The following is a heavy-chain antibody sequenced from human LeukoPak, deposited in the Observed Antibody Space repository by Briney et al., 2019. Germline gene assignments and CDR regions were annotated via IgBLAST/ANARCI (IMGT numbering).Heavy chain of an antibody. Sequence: SETLSLTCTVSGASMSTHYWSWLRQPPGKGLEWIGYLLDSWRTKDNPSPQSRVTLSAHTSKNQFSLRLTSVTAADTAVYYCATIRRGSIYGYFDFWGQGILVTVSS. J-gene: IGHJ4*02. CDR2: LLDSWRT. V-gene: IGHV4-59*11. D-gene: IGHD5-18*01. CDR3: ATIRRGSIYGYFDF. CDR1: GASMSTHY.